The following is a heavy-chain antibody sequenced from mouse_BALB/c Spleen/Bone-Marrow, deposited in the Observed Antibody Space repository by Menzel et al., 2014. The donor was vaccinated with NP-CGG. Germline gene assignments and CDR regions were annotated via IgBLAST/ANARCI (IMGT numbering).Heavy chain of an antibody. CDR2: IDPETGGT. V-gene: IGHV1-15*01. Sequence: QVQLKDSGAELVRPGASVTLSCKASGYTFTDYEMHWVKQTPVHGLEWIGAIDPETGGTAYNQKFKGKATLTADKSSSTAYMELRSLTSEDSAVYYCTRWGLITTAPFDYWGQGTTLTVSS. J-gene: IGHJ2*01. CDR1: GYTFTDYE. CDR3: TRWGLITTAPFDY. D-gene: IGHD1-2*01.